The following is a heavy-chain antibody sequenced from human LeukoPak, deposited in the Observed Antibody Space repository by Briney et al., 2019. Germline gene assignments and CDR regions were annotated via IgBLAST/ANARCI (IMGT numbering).Heavy chain of an antibody. CDR3: ARPRIAVVAGAFDI. CDR1: GYTLTELS. D-gene: IGHD6-19*01. CDR2: FDPEDGET. J-gene: IGHJ3*02. V-gene: IGHV1-24*01. Sequence: ASVKVSCKVSGYTLTELSMHWVRQAPGKGLEWMGGFDPEDGETIYAQKFQGRVTITADKSTSTAYMELSSLRSEDTAVYYCARPRIAVVAGAFDIWGQGTMVTVSS.